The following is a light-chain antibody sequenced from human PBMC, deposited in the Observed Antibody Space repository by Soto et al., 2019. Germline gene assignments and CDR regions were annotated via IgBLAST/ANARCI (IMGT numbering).Light chain of an antibody. CDR3: QQRSNWPGT. CDR2: DAS. CDR1: QSVRGY. Sequence: DIVLTQSPATLSLSPGERATLSCRVSQSVRGYLAWYQHKPGQAPRLLIYDASNRATGISARFSGSGSGTDFTLTISSLEPEDFAVYYCQQRSNWPGTFGQGTKLEIK. V-gene: IGKV3-11*01. J-gene: IGKJ2*01.